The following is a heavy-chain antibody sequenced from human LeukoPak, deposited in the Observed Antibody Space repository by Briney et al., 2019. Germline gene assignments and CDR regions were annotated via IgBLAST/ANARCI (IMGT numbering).Heavy chain of an antibody. Sequence: MPSETLSLTCAVYGGSFSGYYWSWIRQPAGKGLEWIGRIYTSGSTNYNPSLKSRVTMSVDTSKNQFSLKLSSVTAADTAVYYCARSPSEGPREQVWAYYMDVWGKGTTVTVSS. CDR2: IYTSGST. D-gene: IGHD5-18*01. CDR3: ARSPSEGPREQVWAYYMDV. J-gene: IGHJ6*03. V-gene: IGHV4-59*10. CDR1: GGSFSGYY.